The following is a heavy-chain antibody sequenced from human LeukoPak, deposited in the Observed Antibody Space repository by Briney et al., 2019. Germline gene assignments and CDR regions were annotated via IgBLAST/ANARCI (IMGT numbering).Heavy chain of an antibody. V-gene: IGHV1-69*13. CDR2: IIPIFGTA. CDR1: GYTFTSYY. D-gene: IGHD2-21*02. Sequence: SVKVSCKASGYTFTSYYMHWVRQAPGQGLEWMGGIIPIFGTANYAQKFQGRVTITADESTSTAYMELSSLRSEDTAVYYCARDAYCGGDCYFPRMDVWGQGTTVTVSS. J-gene: IGHJ6*02. CDR3: ARDAYCGGDCYFPRMDV.